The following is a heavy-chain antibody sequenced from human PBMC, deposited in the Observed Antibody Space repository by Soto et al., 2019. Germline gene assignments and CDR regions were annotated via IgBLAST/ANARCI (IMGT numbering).Heavy chain of an antibody. CDR3: ARDLGLIYYDILTGYSGLGY. CDR2: ISAYNGNT. Sequence: ASVNVSCKASGYTFTSYGISWVRQAPGQGLEWMGWISAYNGNTNYAQKLQGRVTMTTDTSTSTAYMELRSLRSDDTAVYYCARDLGLIYYDILTGYSGLGYWGQGTLVTVSS. V-gene: IGHV1-18*04. CDR1: GYTFTSYG. D-gene: IGHD3-9*01. J-gene: IGHJ4*02.